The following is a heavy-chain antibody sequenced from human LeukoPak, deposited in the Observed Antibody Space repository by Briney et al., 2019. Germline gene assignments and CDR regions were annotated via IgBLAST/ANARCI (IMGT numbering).Heavy chain of an antibody. V-gene: IGHV1-69-2*01. Sequence: GASVKVSCKASGYTFTEYYIHLVQQAPGKGLEWMGRVDPEDGETTYAEKFRGRVTITADTTTDTAYMELSSLRSADTAVYYCATGGVLLRAFDSLLYYYYLDVWGKGTTVTVSS. J-gene: IGHJ6*03. CDR3: ATGGVLLRAFDSLLYYYYLDV. CDR1: GYTFTEYY. CDR2: VDPEDGET. D-gene: IGHD3-9*01.